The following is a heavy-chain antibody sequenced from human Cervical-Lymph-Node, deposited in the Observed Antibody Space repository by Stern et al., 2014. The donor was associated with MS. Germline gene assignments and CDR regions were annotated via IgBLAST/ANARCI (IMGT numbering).Heavy chain of an antibody. CDR1: GGSISSSSYY. D-gene: IGHD3-22*01. CDR2: IYYSGST. V-gene: IGHV4-39*01. J-gene: IGHJ4*02. CDR3: ARQNMRLLLHYFDY. Sequence: QLQLQESGPGLVKPSETLSLTCTVSGGSISSSSYYWGWIRQPPGKGLEWIGSIYYSGSTYYNPSLKSRVTISVATSKNQFSLKLSSVTAADTAVYYCARQNMRLLLHYFDYWGQGTLVTVSS.